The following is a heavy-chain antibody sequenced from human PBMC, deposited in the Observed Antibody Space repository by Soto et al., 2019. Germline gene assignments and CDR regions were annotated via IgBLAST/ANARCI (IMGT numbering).Heavy chain of an antibody. J-gene: IGHJ4*02. V-gene: IGHV3-23*01. D-gene: IGHD2-2*01. CDR1: GFPFTSYA. CDR3: AKDRYCSSTTCYAGNDY. CDR2: ISASGGST. Sequence: EVHLLESGGGLIQPGGSLRLSCAASGFPFTSYAMSWVRQAPGKGLEWVSVISASGGSTYYADSVKGRFTISRDSSENTLYLQMNSLRVEDTAVYYCAKDRYCSSTTCYAGNDYWGQGTLVTVSS.